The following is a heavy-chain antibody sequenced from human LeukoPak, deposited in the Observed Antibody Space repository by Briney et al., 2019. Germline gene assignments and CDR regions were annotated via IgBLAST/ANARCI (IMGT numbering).Heavy chain of an antibody. CDR3: ARHCSSTSCYAHYYYGMDV. CDR2: IYPDDSDT. V-gene: IGHV5-51*01. CDR1: GYSFTNYW. Sequence: GESLKISCKGSGYSFTNYWIAWVRQMPGKGLEWMGIIYPDDSDTRYSPSFQGQVTISADKSISTAYLQWSSLKASDTAMYYCARHCSSTSCYAHYYYGMDVWGQGTTVTVSS. D-gene: IGHD2-2*01. J-gene: IGHJ6*02.